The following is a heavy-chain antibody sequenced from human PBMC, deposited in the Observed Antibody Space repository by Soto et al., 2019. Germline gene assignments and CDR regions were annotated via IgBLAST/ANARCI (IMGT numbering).Heavy chain of an antibody. D-gene: IGHD3-3*01. V-gene: IGHV3-23*01. J-gene: IGHJ4*02. CDR1: GFTFSSYA. CDR2: ISGSGGST. Sequence: PGGSLRLSCAASGFTFSSYAMSWVRQAPGKGLEWVSAISGSGGSTYYADSVKGRFTISRDNSKNTLYLQMNSLRAEDTAVYYCAKKEGVPFRTYDFWSGYFPFDYWGQGTLVTVSS. CDR3: AKKEGVPFRTYDFWSGYFPFDY.